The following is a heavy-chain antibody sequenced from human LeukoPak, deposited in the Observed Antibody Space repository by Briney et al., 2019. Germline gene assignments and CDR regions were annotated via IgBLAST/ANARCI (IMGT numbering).Heavy chain of an antibody. CDR3: ARGLGKGSSDY. Sequence: GRSLRLSCAASGFTFSSYAMHWVRQAPGKGLEWVANINQPGSQKYHVDSVKGRFTISRDNARNSLFLQMNSLTADDTAVYYCARGLGKGSSDYWGQGTLVTVSS. D-gene: IGHD6-6*01. V-gene: IGHV3-7*03. CDR2: INQPGSQK. CDR1: GFTFSSYA. J-gene: IGHJ4*02.